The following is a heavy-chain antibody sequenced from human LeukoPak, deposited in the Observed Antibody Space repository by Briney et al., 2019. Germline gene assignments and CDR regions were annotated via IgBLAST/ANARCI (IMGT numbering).Heavy chain of an antibody. Sequence: GGSLRLSCAASGFTFNNYAMTWVRQAPGRGLEWVSGITGGGESTFHADSVKGRFTISRDNSKNTLYLQMNSLRAEDTAVYYCAKGVTLGYYFDYWGQGTLVTVSS. V-gene: IGHV3-23*01. CDR1: GFTFNNYA. CDR3: AKGVTLGYYFDY. CDR2: ITGGGEST. D-gene: IGHD5-18*01. J-gene: IGHJ4*02.